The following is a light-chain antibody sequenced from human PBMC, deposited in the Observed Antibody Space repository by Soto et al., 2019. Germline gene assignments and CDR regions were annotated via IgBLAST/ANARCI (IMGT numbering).Light chain of an antibody. CDR3: QQSHNTPFT. Sequence: DLQMTQSPSSLSASVGDRVTITCRASQSVTNYLNWYQHKRGKAPKLLIYAASSLQSGVPSRFSGSGSGTDFTLTISSLQPADFATYFCQQSHNTPFTFGPGTKVDI. CDR2: AAS. V-gene: IGKV1-39*01. CDR1: QSVTNY. J-gene: IGKJ3*01.